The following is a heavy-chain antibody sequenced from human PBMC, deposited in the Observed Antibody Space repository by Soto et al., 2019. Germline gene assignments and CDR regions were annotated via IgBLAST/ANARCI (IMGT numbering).Heavy chain of an antibody. J-gene: IGHJ4*02. V-gene: IGHV1-69*09. CDR1: GDTFSSYA. CDR2: IIPILGIP. Sequence: QVQLVQSGAEVKKPGSSVKVSCKASGDTFSSYAITWVRQAPGQGLEWMGGIIPILGIPNYAQKFQGRVTITADKSTSTAYMDLSSLRSEDTAVYYCARERSRYDRSGYYRPDYWGQGTLVTVSS. CDR3: ARERSRYDRSGYYRPDY. D-gene: IGHD3-22*01.